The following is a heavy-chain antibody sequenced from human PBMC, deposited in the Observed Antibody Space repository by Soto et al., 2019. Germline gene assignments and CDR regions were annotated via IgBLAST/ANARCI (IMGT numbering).Heavy chain of an antibody. CDR1: GDMFRNSA. CDR3: ARARLSNGDPNIYFFYGLDV. Sequence: SVKVSCKASGDMFRNSAFTWVRQAPGQGLEWMGVTIPLFRRTNVAQKFQGRITFTADESTSNIYMELSSLTSEDTAVYYCARARLSNGDPNIYFFYGLDVWGQGTTVTVSS. J-gene: IGHJ6*02. V-gene: IGHV1-69*13. D-gene: IGHD6-6*01. CDR2: TIPLFRRT.